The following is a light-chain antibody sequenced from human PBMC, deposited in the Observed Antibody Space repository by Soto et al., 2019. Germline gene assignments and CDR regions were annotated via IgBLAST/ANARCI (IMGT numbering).Light chain of an antibody. CDR2: GAS. CDR3: QQHNNWPPYT. Sequence: ETVMTQSPATLSVSPGERASLSCRASQSVSTNLAWYQQKPGQAPRLLIYGASTRATGIPARFSGSGSGTEFNLTISSLQSEDSAVYYCQQHNNWPPYTFGQGTRLEIK. J-gene: IGKJ2*01. V-gene: IGKV3-15*01. CDR1: QSVSTN.